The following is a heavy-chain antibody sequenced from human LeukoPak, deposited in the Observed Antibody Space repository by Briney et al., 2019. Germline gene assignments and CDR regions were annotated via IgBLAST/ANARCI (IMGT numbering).Heavy chain of an antibody. V-gene: IGHV4-4*02. J-gene: IGHJ4*02. CDR3: ARVRSSRAFDY. D-gene: IGHD1-26*01. CDR1: VGSISSSNW. Sequence: SETLSLTFAVSVGSISSSNWWSWVRQPPGKGLEWIGEIYHSGSTNYNPSLKSRVTISVDKSKNQFSLKLSSVTAADTAVYYCARVRSSRAFDYWGQGTLVTVSS. CDR2: IYHSGST.